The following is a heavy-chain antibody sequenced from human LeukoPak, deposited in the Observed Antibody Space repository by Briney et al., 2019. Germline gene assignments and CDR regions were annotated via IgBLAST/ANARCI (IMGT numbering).Heavy chain of an antibody. V-gene: IGHV1-69*13. D-gene: IGHD3-16*01. CDR1: GGTFSSYA. CDR3: ARVVVGGSFDY. CDR2: IIPIFGRA. Sequence: ASVKVSFRASGGTFSSYAFSWVRQAPAPGLEWVGGIIPIFGRANYAQTSQGRVTTTSDESTNNPYMEQISLGTAATTVEYYARVVVGGSFDYWGQGTLVTVSS. J-gene: IGHJ4*02.